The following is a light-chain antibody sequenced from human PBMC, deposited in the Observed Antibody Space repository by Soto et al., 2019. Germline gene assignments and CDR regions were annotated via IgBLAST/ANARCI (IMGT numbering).Light chain of an antibody. CDR2: DAS. CDR1: QSVSSY. CDR3: QQRSYWPWCT. Sequence: EIVLTQSPATLSLSPGERATLSCRASQSVSSYLAWYQQKPGQAPRLLIYDASNRATGIPARFSGSGSGTDFTLTISSLEPEDFAVYYCQQRSYWPWCTFGQGTKVEIK. J-gene: IGKJ1*01. V-gene: IGKV3-11*01.